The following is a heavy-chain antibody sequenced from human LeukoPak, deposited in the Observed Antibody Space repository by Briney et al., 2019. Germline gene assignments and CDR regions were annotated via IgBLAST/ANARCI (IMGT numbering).Heavy chain of an antibody. Sequence: GGSLRLSCAASGFTFSRFWMTWVRQAPGKGLDWVANIKQDGSEKYYVDSVKGRFTISRDNAKNSLYLQMNSLRAEDTAVYYCAKDRKGGYSYGYEYFQHWGQGTLVTVSS. CDR1: GFTFSRFW. D-gene: IGHD5-18*01. J-gene: IGHJ1*01. CDR3: AKDRKGGYSYGYEYFQH. CDR2: IKQDGSEK. V-gene: IGHV3-7*05.